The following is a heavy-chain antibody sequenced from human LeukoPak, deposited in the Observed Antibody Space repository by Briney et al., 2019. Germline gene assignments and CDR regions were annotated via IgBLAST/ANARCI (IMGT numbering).Heavy chain of an antibody. CDR2: IYYSGST. V-gene: IGHV4-59*08. J-gene: IGHJ4*02. CDR1: GGSISSYY. D-gene: IGHD3-10*01. CDR3: ARHSNYYGSRR. Sequence: SETLSLTCTVSGGSISSYYWSWIRQPPGKGLEWIGYIYYSGSTNYNPYLKSRVTISVDTSKNQFSLKLSSVTAADTAVYYCARHSNYYGSRRWGQGTLVTVSS.